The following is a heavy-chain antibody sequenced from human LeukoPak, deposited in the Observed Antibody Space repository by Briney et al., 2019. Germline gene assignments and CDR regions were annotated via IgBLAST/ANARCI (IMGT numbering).Heavy chain of an antibody. D-gene: IGHD2-2*01. CDR1: GFTFSSYW. CDR2: INSDGSSI. J-gene: IGHJ5*02. CDR3: AREYQVTARFDP. Sequence: PGGSLRLSCAASGFTFSSYWMHWLRQAPGKGLVWVSRINSDGSSITYADSVKGRFTFSRDSAKNTLYLQINSLRAEDTAVYYCAREYQVTARFDPWGQGALVTVSS. V-gene: IGHV3-74*01.